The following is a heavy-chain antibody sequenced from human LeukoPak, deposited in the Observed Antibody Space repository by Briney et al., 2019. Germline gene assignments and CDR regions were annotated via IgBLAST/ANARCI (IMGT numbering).Heavy chain of an antibody. D-gene: IGHD6-13*01. CDR3: SKDRAAVALGWFDH. J-gene: IGHJ5*02. Sequence: GGSLTHSPAASGFTFTRYCMHWVRQAPGKGLEWVAVISYDGSNKYYGDSVKGRFTISRDNSKNTLYLQMNSLRAEDTAVYYCSKDRAAVALGWFDHWGQGTLVTVSS. CDR2: ISYDGSNK. CDR1: GFTFTRYC. V-gene: IGHV3-30*18.